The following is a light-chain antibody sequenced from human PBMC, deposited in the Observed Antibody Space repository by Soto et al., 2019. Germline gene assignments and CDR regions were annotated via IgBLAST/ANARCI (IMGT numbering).Light chain of an antibody. J-gene: IGLJ2*01. CDR3: SSYTSSSTLVV. CDR1: SCDVGGYNY. V-gene: IGLV2-14*01. CDR2: DVS. Sequence: QSALTQPASVSGSPGQSITISCTGTSCDVGGYNYVSWYQQHPGKAPILMIYDVSNRPSGVSNRFSGSKSGNTASLTISGPQAEDEADYYCSSYTSSSTLVVFGGGTKLTVL.